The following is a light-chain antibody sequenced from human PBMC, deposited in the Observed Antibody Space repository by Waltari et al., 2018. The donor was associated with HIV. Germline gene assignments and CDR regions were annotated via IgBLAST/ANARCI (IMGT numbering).Light chain of an antibody. CDR1: QSVLYRSNNKNH. CDR2: WAS. Sequence: DIVMTQSPDSLAVSLGERATINCKSSQSVLYRSNNKNHLAWYQKKPGQPPKLLIYWASTRESGVPDRFSGSGSGTDFTLTISSLQAEDVAVYYCQQYYSSPYTFGQGAKLDIK. V-gene: IGKV4-1*01. CDR3: QQYYSSPYT. J-gene: IGKJ2*01.